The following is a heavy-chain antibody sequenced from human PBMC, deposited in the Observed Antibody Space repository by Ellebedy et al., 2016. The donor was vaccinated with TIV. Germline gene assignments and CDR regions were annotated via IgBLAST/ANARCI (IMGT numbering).Heavy chain of an antibody. V-gene: IGHV3-74*01. CDR3: SRNRYCSGGDCYALGY. D-gene: IGHD2-15*01. CDR1: GFTFSSYW. CDR2: INSDGSST. J-gene: IGHJ4*02. Sequence: PGGSLRLSCAASGFTFSSYWMHWVRQAPGKGRVWVSRINSDGSSTIYADSVKGRFTISRDNAKNTLYLKMNSLRAEDTALYYCSRNRYCSGGDCYALGYWGQGTLVTVSS.